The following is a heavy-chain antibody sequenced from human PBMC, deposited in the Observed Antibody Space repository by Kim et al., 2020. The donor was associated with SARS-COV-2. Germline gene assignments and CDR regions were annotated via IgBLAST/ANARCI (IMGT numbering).Heavy chain of an antibody. V-gene: IGHV1-24*01. J-gene: IGHJ4*02. Sequence: YAQKFQGRVTMTEDTSTDTAYMELSSLRPEDTAVYYCATDLITMVRGVMSWGQGTLVTVSS. CDR3: ATDLITMVRGVMS. D-gene: IGHD3-10*01.